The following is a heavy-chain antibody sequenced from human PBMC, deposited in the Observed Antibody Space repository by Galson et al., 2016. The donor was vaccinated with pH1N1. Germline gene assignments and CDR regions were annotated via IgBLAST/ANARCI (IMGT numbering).Heavy chain of an antibody. CDR3: ARGVIDYDFWSGYQDHAAFDI. CDR1: GDSVSSNSAT. D-gene: IGHD3-3*01. V-gene: IGHV6-1*01. Sequence: CAISGDSVSSNSATWNWIRQSPSRGLERLGRTYYRSKWYNDYAESVKSRIIISPDTSKNQLSLQLNSVTPADTAVYYCARGVIDYDFWSGYQDHAAFDIWGQGTMVIVSS. CDR2: TYYRSKWYN. J-gene: IGHJ3*02.